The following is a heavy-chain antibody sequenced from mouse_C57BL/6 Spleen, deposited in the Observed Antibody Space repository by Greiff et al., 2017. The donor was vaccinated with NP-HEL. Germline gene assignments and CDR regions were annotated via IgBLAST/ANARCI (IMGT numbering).Heavy chain of an antibody. CDR3: ALYSNYFDY. J-gene: IGHJ2*01. CDR2: IDPSDSYT. D-gene: IGHD2-5*01. V-gene: IGHV1-59*01. Sequence: QVQLQQPGAELVRPGTSVKLSCKASGYTFTSYWMHWVKQRPGQGLEWIGVIDPSDSYTNYIQKFKGKATLTVDTSSSTAYMQLSSLTSEDSAVYYCALYSNYFDYWGQGTTLTVSS. CDR1: GYTFTSYW.